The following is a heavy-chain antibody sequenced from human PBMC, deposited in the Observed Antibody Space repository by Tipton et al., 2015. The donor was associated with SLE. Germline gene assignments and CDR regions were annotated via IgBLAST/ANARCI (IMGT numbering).Heavy chain of an antibody. CDR2: IYTGGDT. CDR3: ARGSMTATTKVDY. D-gene: IGHD4-17*01. V-gene: IGHV3-66*01. Sequence: SLRLSCAASGFTFSSYSMNWVRQAPGKGLEWVSVIYTGGDTYYADSVKGRLTISRDNSKNTVYLQMNSLRAEDTAVYYCARGSMTATTKVDYWGQGTLVTVSS. J-gene: IGHJ4*02. CDR1: GFTFSSYS.